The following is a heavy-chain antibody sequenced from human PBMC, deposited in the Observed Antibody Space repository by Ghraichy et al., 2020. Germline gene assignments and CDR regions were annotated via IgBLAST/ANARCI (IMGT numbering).Heavy chain of an antibody. CDR1: GGSIYSGGSS. CDR3: ARGYYYDTSGYHMDV. Sequence: LSLTCAVSGGSIYSGGSSWSWIRQPPGKGLEWIGYIYYSGSTYYNPSLKSRLTISVDTSRYEFSLRLSSVTAADTAVYYCARGYYYDTSGYHMDVWGKGTTVIVS. D-gene: IGHD3-22*01. J-gene: IGHJ6*03. CDR2: IYYSGST. V-gene: IGHV4-30-4*07.